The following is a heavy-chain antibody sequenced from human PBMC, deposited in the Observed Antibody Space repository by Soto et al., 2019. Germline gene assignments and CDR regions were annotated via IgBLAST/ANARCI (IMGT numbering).Heavy chain of an antibody. Sequence: QVQLQQWSAGLLKPSETLSLTCAVYGGSFSGYYWSWIRQPPGKGLEWIGEINHSGSTNYNPSLKSRVTISVDTSKNQFSLKLSSVTAADTAVYYCARGTYSRTTGTGPSGGMDVWGQGTTVTVSS. J-gene: IGHJ6*02. V-gene: IGHV4-34*01. CDR3: ARGTYSRTTGTGPSGGMDV. CDR1: GGSFSGYY. CDR2: INHSGST. D-gene: IGHD6-13*01.